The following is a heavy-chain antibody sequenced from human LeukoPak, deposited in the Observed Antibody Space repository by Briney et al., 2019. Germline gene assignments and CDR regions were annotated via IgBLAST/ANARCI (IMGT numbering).Heavy chain of an antibody. J-gene: IGHJ6*02. CDR1: GGSFSGYY. V-gene: IGHV4-34*01. CDR3: ARGRPPPGRFLPRYYYYGMDV. Sequence: KPSETLSLTCAVYGGSFSGYYWSWIRQPPGKGLEWIGEINHSGSTNYNPSLKSRVTISVDTSKNQFSLKPSSVTAADTAVYYCARGRPPPGRFLPRYYYYGMDVWGQGTTVTVSS. CDR2: INHSGST. D-gene: IGHD3-3*01.